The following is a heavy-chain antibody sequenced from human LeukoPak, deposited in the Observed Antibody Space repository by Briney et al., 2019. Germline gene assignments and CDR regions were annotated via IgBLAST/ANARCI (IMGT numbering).Heavy chain of an antibody. J-gene: IGHJ4*02. D-gene: IGHD1-26*01. CDR3: ARDCCGSYGGDY. Sequence: ASVKVSCKASGYTFTTYGICWVRQASGQGLEWMGWISTYNGNTNYAQKFQGRVTMTTDTSTSTAYMELRSLGSDDTAVYYCARDCCGSYGGDYWGQGTLVTVSS. CDR2: ISTYNGNT. V-gene: IGHV1-18*01. CDR1: GYTFTTYG.